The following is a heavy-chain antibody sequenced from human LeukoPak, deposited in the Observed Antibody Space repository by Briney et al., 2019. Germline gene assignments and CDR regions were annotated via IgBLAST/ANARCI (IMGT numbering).Heavy chain of an antibody. CDR1: GFTFSRYW. J-gene: IGHJ1*01. CDR2: IKQDGSVT. CDR3: ARDPWAVPLHH. Sequence: PGGSLRLSCATSGFTFSRYWMSWVRQAPGKGLECVANIKQDGSVTYYVDSVRGRFTISRDNAKNSLYLQMNSPRTEDTAVYYCARDPWAVPLHHWGRGTLVTVSS. V-gene: IGHV3-7*03. D-gene: IGHD3-10*02.